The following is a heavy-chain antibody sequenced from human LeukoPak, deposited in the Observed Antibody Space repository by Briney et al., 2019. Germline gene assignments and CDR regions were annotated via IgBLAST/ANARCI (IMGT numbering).Heavy chain of an antibody. J-gene: IGHJ6*02. V-gene: IGHV5-51*01. CDR3: ARRGYSYGSHGYYYGMDV. Sequence: GESLKISCKGSGYSFTSYWIGWVRQMPGKGLEWMGIIYPGDSDTRYSPSFQGQVTISADKSISTAYLQWSSLKASDTAMYYCARRGYSYGSHGYYYGMDVWGQGTTVTVSS. D-gene: IGHD5-18*01. CDR2: IYPGDSDT. CDR1: GYSFTSYW.